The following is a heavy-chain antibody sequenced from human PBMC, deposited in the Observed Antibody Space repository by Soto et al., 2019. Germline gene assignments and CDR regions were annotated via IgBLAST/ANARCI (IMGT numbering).Heavy chain of an antibody. V-gene: IGHV1-18*01. Sequence: APVKVSCKASGYTFTSYGISWVRQAPGQGLEWMGWISAYNGNTNYAQKLQGRVTMTTDTSTSTAYMELRSLRSDDTAVYYCARAPYYGSGSSNSFDPWGQGTLITVSS. CDR1: GYTFTSYG. CDR3: ARAPYYGSGSSNSFDP. CDR2: ISAYNGNT. D-gene: IGHD3-10*01. J-gene: IGHJ5*02.